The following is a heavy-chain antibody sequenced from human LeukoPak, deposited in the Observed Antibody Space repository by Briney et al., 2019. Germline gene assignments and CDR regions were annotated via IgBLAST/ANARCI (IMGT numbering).Heavy chain of an antibody. V-gene: IGHV3-7*03. J-gene: IGHJ5*02. CDR2: IKQDGSEK. D-gene: IGHD6-13*01. CDR1: GFTFSSYW. CDR3: TKDSVAAAGTAWFDP. Sequence: GGSLRLSCAASGFTFSSYWMSWVRQAPGKGLEWVANIKQDGSEKYYVDSVKGRFTISRDNSKNTVYLQMNSLRPEDTALYYCTKDSVAAAGTAWFDPWGQGTLVTVSS.